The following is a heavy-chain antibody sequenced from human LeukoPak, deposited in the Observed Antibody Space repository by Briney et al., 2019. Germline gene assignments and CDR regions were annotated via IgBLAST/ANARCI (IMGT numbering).Heavy chain of an antibody. CDR1: GYTFSNYG. CDR2: ISAHTGKT. CDR3: AREKYTYGRAFYFEY. J-gene: IGHJ4*02. D-gene: IGHD5-18*01. V-gene: IGHV1-18*01. Sequence: ASVKVSCKASGYTFSNYGISWVRQAPGQGLEWVGWISAHTGKTNYAQKVQGRVTMTTDTSTSTAYMDLRSLRPDDTAVYYCAREKYTYGRAFYFEYWGQGTLVSVSS.